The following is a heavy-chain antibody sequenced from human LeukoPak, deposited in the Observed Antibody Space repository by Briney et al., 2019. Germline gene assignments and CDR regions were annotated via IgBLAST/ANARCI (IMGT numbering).Heavy chain of an antibody. CDR2: TYYRSKWNK. V-gene: IGHV6-1*01. Sequence: SQTLSLTCAISGDSVSSNSAAWNWIRQSPSRGLEWLGRTYYRSKWNKNYAASVKSRITINPDTSKNQLSLQLNSVTPEDTAVYHCARGYMGTTDYWSQGTLVIVSS. CDR3: ARGYMGTTDY. CDR1: GDSVSSNSAA. D-gene: IGHD1-7*01. J-gene: IGHJ4*02.